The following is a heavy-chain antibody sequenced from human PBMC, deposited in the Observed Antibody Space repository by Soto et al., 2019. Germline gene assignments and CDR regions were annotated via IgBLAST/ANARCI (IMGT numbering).Heavy chain of an antibody. D-gene: IGHD2-15*01. J-gene: IGHJ4*02. Sequence: ASVKVSCKASGYTFTGYYMHWVRQAPGQGLEWMGRIIPNSGIAIYAQKFQGRVTITADTSTSTAYMELSSLRSEDTAVYYCARGYCSGGSCYSGFDYWGQGTLVTVSS. V-gene: IGHV1-2*02. CDR3: ARGYCSGGSCYSGFDY. CDR2: IIPNSGIA. CDR1: GYTFTGYY.